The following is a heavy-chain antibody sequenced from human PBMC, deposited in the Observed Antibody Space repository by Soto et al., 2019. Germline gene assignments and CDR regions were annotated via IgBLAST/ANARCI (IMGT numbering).Heavy chain of an antibody. D-gene: IGHD2-2*01. CDR2: IITIPGTA. J-gene: IGHJ6*02. Sequence: QVQLVQSGAEVKKPGSSVKVSCKASGGTFSSYAISWVRQAPGQGLEWMGGIITIPGTANYAQKFQGRVTITADESTSTAYMELSSLRSEDTAVYYGARSQGSSTSLEIYYYYYYGMDVWGQGTTVTVSS. CDR1: GGTFSSYA. V-gene: IGHV1-69*01. CDR3: ARSQGSSTSLEIYYYYYYGMDV.